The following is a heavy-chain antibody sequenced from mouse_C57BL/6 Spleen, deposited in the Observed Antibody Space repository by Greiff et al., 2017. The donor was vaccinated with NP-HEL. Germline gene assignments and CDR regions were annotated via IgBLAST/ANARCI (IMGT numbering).Heavy chain of an antibody. J-gene: IGHJ4*01. CDR2: ISSGSSTI. CDR1: GFTFSDYG. CDR3: ARNGYYAMDY. Sequence: EVKLVESGGGLVKPGGSLKLSCAASGFTFSDYGMHWVRQAPETWLEWVAYISSGSSTIYYADTVKGRFTISRDNAKNTLVLQMTSLRSEDTAMDYCARNGYYAMDYWGQGTSVTVSS. V-gene: IGHV5-17*01.